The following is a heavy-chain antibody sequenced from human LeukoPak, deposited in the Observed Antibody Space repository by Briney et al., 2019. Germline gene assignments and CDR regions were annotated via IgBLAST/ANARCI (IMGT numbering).Heavy chain of an antibody. CDR2: ISYDGSNK. J-gene: IGHJ4*02. D-gene: IGHD6-19*01. Sequence: PGGSLRLSCAASGFTFSSYGMHWVRQAPGKGLEWVAVISYDGSNKYYADSVKGRFTISRDNSKNTLYLRMNSLRAEDTAVYYCAKLSGWAIDYWGQGTLVTVSS. CDR1: GFTFSSYG. V-gene: IGHV3-30*18. CDR3: AKLSGWAIDY.